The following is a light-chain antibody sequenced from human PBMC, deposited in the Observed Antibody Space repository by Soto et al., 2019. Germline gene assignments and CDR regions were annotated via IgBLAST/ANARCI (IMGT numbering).Light chain of an antibody. CDR1: QSVGRI. CDR2: GAS. J-gene: IGKJ2*01. V-gene: IGKV3-15*01. CDR3: QQDNNWTQEHT. Sequence: EIVVTQSPATLYVSPGERATLSCSSGQSVGRILACYQHEPGQAAGHLVYGASARAAAIPARFGGRGSPPEFSLTVSSLQSEHFAVYYRQQDNNWTQEHTFGQGIKVDIK.